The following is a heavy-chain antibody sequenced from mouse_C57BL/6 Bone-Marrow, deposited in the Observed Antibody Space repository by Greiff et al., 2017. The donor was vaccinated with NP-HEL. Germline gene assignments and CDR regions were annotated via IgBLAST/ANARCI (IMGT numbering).Heavy chain of an antibody. Sequence: VMLVESGAELARPGASVKMSCKASGYTFTSYTMHWVKQRPGQGLEWIGYINPSSGYTKYNQKFKDKATLTADKSSSTAYMQLSSLTSEDSAVYYCARFYYSKGGAMDYWGQGTSVTVSS. CDR1: GYTFTSYT. J-gene: IGHJ4*01. CDR2: INPSSGYT. V-gene: IGHV1-4*01. D-gene: IGHD2-5*01. CDR3: ARFYYSKGGAMDY.